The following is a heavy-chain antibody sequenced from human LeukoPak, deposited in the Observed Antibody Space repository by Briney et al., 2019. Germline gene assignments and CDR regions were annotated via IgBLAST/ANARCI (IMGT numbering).Heavy chain of an antibody. CDR1: GFTFSSYA. V-gene: IGHV3-48*02. J-gene: IGHJ4*02. CDR2: ISSSNIRT. Sequence: SGGSLRLSCAASGFTFSSYAMNWVRQAPGKGLEWISYISSSNIRTYYADSVRGRFTISRDNARNSLYLQMNSLTDDDTAVYYCAREGIASCGGSYYSTLGYWGQGTLVTVSS. D-gene: IGHD2-21*01. CDR3: AREGIASCGGSYYSTLGY.